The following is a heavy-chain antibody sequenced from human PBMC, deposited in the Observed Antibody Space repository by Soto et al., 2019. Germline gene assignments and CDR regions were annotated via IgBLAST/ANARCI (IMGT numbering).Heavy chain of an antibody. CDR2: ISTYNSNR. CDR1: GYTFTSYG. CDR3: ARDYESWSGYPHPNWFDP. J-gene: IGHJ5*02. Sequence: ASVKFSCKASGYTFTSYGISWVRQAPGQGLEWMGWISTYNSNRNHAQKFQGRVTMTTDTSTRTAYMELRSLRSDDTAVYYCARDYESWSGYPHPNWFDPWGQGTLVTVSS. D-gene: IGHD3-3*01. V-gene: IGHV1-18*04.